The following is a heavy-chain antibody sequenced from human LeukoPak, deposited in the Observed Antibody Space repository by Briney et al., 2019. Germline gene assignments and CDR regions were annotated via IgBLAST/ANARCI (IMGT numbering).Heavy chain of an antibody. CDR3: ARDGPYRYYFDY. CDR1: GFTFSSSG. V-gene: IGHV3-33*01. CDR2: MWFPGRNN. J-gene: IGHJ4*02. Sequence: GKSLRLSCAASGFTFSSSGMHWVRQAPGKGLEWVAFMWFPGRNNSYSDAVKGRFTISRDNSKNTVYLEMNNLRADDTAVYYCARDGPYRYYFDYWGQGTLVTVSS.